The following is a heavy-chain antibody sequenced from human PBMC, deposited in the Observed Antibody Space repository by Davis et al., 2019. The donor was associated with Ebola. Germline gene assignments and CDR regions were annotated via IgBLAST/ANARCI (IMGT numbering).Heavy chain of an antibody. CDR3: AAVAAAGFALDY. Sequence: ASVKVSCKASGYTFTGYYMHWVRQAPGQGLEWMGWINPNSGGTNYAQKFQGWVTITRDMSTSTAYMELSSLRSEDTAVYYCAAVAAAGFALDYWGQGTLVTVSS. CDR2: INPNSGGT. J-gene: IGHJ4*02. D-gene: IGHD6-13*01. V-gene: IGHV1-2*04. CDR1: GYTFTGYY.